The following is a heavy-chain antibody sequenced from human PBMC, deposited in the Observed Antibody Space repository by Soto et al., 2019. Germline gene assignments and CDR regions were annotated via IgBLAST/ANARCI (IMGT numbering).Heavy chain of an antibody. CDR3: ASDMSTT. V-gene: IGHV1-8*01. D-gene: IGHD2-2*01. J-gene: IGHJ5*02. Sequence: QVQLVQSGAEVKKPGASVKVSCKASGYTFTSHDINWMLQTTGQGLEWMGWMNPNSGHTNSAQKFQGRVTMTRDTSINTAYMELTNLRSEDTAIYYCASDMSTTWGQGTLVTVSS. CDR2: MNPNSGHT. CDR1: GYTFTSHD.